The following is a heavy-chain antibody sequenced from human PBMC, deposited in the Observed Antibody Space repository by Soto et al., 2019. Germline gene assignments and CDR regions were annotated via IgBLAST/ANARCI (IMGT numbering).Heavy chain of an antibody. V-gene: IGHV1-2*02. CDR1: GYNFSAHY. CDR2: ISPRNGDH. D-gene: IGHD5-12*01. J-gene: IGHJ4*02. Sequence: QLVQSGAEVTKPGASVKVSCKTSGYNFSAHYIHWVRQPPGQGLEWMGWISPRNGDHHSADKFQDRLTRTTDTAITTAFMQLRGLRVNDSAAYYCAKGGGYGHGHWGQGTPIIVSS. CDR3: AKGGGYGHGH.